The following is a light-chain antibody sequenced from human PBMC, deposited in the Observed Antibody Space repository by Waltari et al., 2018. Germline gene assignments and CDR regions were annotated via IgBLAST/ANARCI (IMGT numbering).Light chain of an antibody. Sequence: QSVVTQPPSASGAPGQSVTISCSGSSSNIGSNYVYWYQQFPGTAPKLLIYFTAQRPSGVPDGLSGSKSGTSASLAITGLRSEEEADYYCASWDNSPNNPLLFGGRTRLTVL. CDR2: FTA. V-gene: IGLV1-47*02. J-gene: IGLJ2*01. CDR3: ASWDNSPNNPLL. CDR1: SSNIGSNY.